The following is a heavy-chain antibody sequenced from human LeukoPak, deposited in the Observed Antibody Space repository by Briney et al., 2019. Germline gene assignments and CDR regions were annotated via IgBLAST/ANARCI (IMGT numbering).Heavy chain of an antibody. CDR2: INTSGGGT. J-gene: IGHJ4*02. V-gene: IGHV1-46*01. CDR3: ARDLFYYDKNPDSRWDFDD. D-gene: IGHD3-22*01. Sequence: ASVKLSCKASGYTFTSYYIHWVRQAPGQGREWVGVINTSGGGTSYAQTFQARVTLTRDTSTRTVYMELSGLRSEYTAVYYCARDLFYYDKNPDSRWDFDDWGQGTLVTVSS. CDR1: GYTFTSYY.